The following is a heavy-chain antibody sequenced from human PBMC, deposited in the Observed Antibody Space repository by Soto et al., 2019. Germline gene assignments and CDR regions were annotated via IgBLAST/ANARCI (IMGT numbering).Heavy chain of an antibody. D-gene: IGHD2-15*01. Sequence: EVQLLESGGVLAQPGGSLRLSCVASGFTFSNSAMSWVRHVPGKGLEWAAGIRSSGGHTNYEDSVKGRFTISRDTSKDTLYLPMNSLRAEDTALYYCVEVQEFCCFNCYIVDSWGQGVLVTVSS. J-gene: IGHJ4*02. CDR3: VEVQEFCCFNCYIVDS. CDR2: IRSSGGHT. V-gene: IGHV3-23*01. CDR1: GFTFSNSA.